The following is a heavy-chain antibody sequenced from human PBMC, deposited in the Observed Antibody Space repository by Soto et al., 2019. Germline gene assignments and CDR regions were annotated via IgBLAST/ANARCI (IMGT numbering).Heavy chain of an antibody. CDR2: INPNSGGT. D-gene: IGHD1-20*01. CDR3: ARASSGITGTVWFDP. CDR1: GYTFTGYY. V-gene: IGHV1-2*02. Sequence: QVQLVQSGAEVKKPGASVKVSCKASGYTFTGYYMHWVRQAPGQGLEWMGWINPNSGGTNYAQKFQGRVTMTRDTSISTAYMELSRLRSDDTAVYYCARASSGITGTVWFDPWGQGTLVTVSS. J-gene: IGHJ5*02.